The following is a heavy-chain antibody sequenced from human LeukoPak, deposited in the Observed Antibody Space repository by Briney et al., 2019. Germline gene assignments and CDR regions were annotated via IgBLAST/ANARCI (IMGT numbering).Heavy chain of an antibody. J-gene: IGHJ4*02. CDR1: GYTFTSYG. V-gene: IGHV1-18*01. CDR3: ARDLWRSRDTAMVTRVDY. Sequence: ASVKVSCKASGYTFTSYGISWVRQAPGQGLEWMGWISAYNGNTNYAQKLQGRVTMTTDTSTCTAYMELRSLRSDDTAVYYCARDLWRSRDTAMVTRVDYWGQGTLVTVSS. CDR2: ISAYNGNT. D-gene: IGHD5-18*01.